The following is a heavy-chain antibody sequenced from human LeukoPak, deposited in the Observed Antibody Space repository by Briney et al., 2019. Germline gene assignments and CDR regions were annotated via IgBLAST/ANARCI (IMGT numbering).Heavy chain of an antibody. CDR1: GYTFTGYY. V-gene: IGHV1-2*02. Sequence: GASVKVSCKASGYTFTGYYMHWVRQAPGQGLEWMGWINPNSGGTNYAQKFRGRVTITRDTSISTAYMELSRLRSDDTAVYYCARVLTIFGVEFDYWGQGTLVTVSS. CDR3: ARVLTIFGVEFDY. D-gene: IGHD3-3*01. CDR2: INPNSGGT. J-gene: IGHJ4*02.